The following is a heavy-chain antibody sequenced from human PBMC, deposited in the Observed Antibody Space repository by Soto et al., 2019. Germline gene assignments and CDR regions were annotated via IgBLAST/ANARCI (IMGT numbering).Heavy chain of an antibody. J-gene: IGHJ6*02. D-gene: IGHD3-3*01. V-gene: IGHV3-23*01. Sequence: GGSLRLSCAASGFTFASYGMSWVCQAPGKGLEWVSSISGSDGTTYYADSVKGRFSISRDKSKYTLYLQMNSLRAEDTAIYYCAKLDFWNSYYGMDVWGQGTTVTVSS. CDR3: AKLDFWNSYYGMDV. CDR1: GFTFASYG. CDR2: ISGSDGTT.